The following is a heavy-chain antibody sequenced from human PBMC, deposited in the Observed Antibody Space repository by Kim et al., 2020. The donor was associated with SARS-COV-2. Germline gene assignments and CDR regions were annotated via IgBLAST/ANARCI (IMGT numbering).Heavy chain of an antibody. D-gene: IGHD1-26*01. J-gene: IGHJ4*02. CDR1: GFTFSSYA. Sequence: GGSLRLSCSASGFTFSSYAMHWVRQAPGKGLEYVSAISSNGGSTYYADSVKGRFTISRDNSKNTLYLQMSSLRAEDTAVYYCVKSPMGWELLGNFDYWGQGTLVTVSS. CDR3: VKSPMGWELLGNFDY. CDR2: ISSNGGST. V-gene: IGHV3-64D*09.